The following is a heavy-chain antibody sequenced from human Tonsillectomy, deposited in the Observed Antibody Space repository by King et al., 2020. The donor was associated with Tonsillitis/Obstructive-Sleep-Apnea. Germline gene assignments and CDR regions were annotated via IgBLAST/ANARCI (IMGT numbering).Heavy chain of an antibody. V-gene: IGHV4-4*02. CDR1: GGSISSSNG. CDR3: ARVRRRLVRTGWYFDL. J-gene: IGHJ2*01. Sequence: VQLQESGPGLVKPSGTLSLTCAVAGGSISSSNGWGWVRQPPGKGLAWIWEIYHSGSTNYNTSLKSRVTISVDKSKNKFSLKLSDVTAADTAVYYCARVRRRLVRTGWYFDLWGRGTLVTVSS. CDR2: IYHSGST. D-gene: IGHD2-2*01.